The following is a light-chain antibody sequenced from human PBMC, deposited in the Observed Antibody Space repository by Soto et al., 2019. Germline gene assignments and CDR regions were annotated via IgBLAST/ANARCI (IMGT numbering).Light chain of an antibody. J-gene: IGKJ5*01. V-gene: IGKV1-33*01. Sequence: DIHMTQSPSSLSASVGYRVTITCQASQNINNYLNWYQQKPWRAPKLLIYDASNLEAGVPSRFRGGGSGTDFTFTISRLQPEDIATYYCQQYENLPTFGQGTRLEIK. CDR2: DAS. CDR1: QNINNY. CDR3: QQYENLPT.